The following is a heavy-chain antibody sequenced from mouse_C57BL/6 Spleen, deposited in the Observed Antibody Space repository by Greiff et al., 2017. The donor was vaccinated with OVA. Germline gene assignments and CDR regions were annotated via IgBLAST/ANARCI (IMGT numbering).Heavy chain of an antibody. CDR3: ARGDYCGSTYFDD. D-gene: IGHD1-1*01. CDR2: INPSNGGT. V-gene: IGHV1-53*01. Sequence: QVQLKQPGTELVKPGASVKLSCKASGYTFTSYWMHWVKQRPGQGLEWIGNINPSNGGTNYNEKFKSKATLTVDKSSSTAYMQLSSLTSEDSAVYYCARGDYCGSTYFDDWGQGTTLTVSS. J-gene: IGHJ2*01. CDR1: GYTFTSYW.